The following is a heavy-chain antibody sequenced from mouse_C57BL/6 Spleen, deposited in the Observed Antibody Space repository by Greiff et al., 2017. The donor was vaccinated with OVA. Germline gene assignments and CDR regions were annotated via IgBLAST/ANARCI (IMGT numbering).Heavy chain of an antibody. V-gene: IGHV1-22*01. CDR2: INPNNGGT. D-gene: IGHD1-1*01. Sequence: EVKLQESGPELVKPGASVKMSCKASGYTFTDYNMHWVKQSHGKSLEWIGYINPNNGGTSYNQKFKGKATLTVNKSSSTAYMELRSLTSEDSAVYYGARGERDITTVVCPAFDVWGTGTTVTVSS. J-gene: IGHJ1*03. CDR1: GYTFTDYN. CDR3: ARGERDITTVVCPAFDV.